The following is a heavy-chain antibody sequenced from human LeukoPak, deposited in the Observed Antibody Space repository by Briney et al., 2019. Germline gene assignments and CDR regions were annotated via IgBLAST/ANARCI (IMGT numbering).Heavy chain of an antibody. CDR3: ATPGYSSGWYLFDY. CDR2: IYYSGST. D-gene: IGHD6-19*01. V-gene: IGHV4-39*01. Sequence: SETLSLTCTVSGGSISSSGYYWGWIRQPPRKGLEWIGSIYYSGSTYYNPSLKSRVTLSVDTSKNQFSLRLSSVTAADTAVYYCATPGYSSGWYLFDYWGQGTLVTVSS. CDR1: GGSISSSGYY. J-gene: IGHJ4*02.